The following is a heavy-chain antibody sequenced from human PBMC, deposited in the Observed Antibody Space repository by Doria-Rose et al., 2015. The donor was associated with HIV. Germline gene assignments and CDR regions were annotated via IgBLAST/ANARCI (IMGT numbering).Heavy chain of an antibody. CDR2: MFSDDER. J-gene: IGHJ4*02. Sequence: SGPVLVKPTETLTLTCTVSGVSLSSPGMGVSWICQPPGKALEWLASMFSDDERSYKTSLKSRLNISRGTSKSQVVLTMTDMDPVDTATYYCARIKSSRWYHKYYFDFWGQGTLVIVSA. CDR1: GVSLSSPGMG. CDR3: ARIKSSRWYHKYYFDF. V-gene: IGHV2-26*01. D-gene: IGHD6-13*01.